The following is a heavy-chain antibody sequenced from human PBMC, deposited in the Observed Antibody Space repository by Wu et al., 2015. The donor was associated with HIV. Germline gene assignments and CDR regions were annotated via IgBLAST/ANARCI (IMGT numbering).Heavy chain of an antibody. CDR1: GGSFSRSG. CDR2: IIPNHGGA. V-gene: IGHV1-69*11. D-gene: IGHD2-15*01. CDR3: ARDSAVVVAATEGDTPYYYYGMDV. Sequence: QVQLVQSGAEVKKPGSSVKVSCKASGGSFSRSGISWVRQAPGKGFEWMGRIIPNHGGANYAEKFEGRVTITADEATNTAYMDLSRLRSEDTAVYYCARDSAVVVAATEGDTPYYYYGMDVWGQGTTVTVSS. J-gene: IGHJ6*02.